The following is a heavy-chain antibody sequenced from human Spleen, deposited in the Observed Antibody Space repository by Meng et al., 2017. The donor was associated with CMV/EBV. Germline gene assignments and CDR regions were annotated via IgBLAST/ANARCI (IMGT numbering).Heavy chain of an antibody. CDR3: AREGMAIKALGY. CDR2: INHSGST. J-gene: IGHJ4*02. D-gene: IGHD2-8*01. V-gene: IGHV4-34*01. Sequence: QVTLTQWGAGLLKPSETLSLTCAVYGGSFSGYYWSWIRQPPGKGLEWIGEINHSGSTNYNPSLKSRVTISVDTSKNQFSLKLSSVTAADTAVYYRAREGMAIKALGYWGQGTLVTVSS. CDR1: GGSFSGYY.